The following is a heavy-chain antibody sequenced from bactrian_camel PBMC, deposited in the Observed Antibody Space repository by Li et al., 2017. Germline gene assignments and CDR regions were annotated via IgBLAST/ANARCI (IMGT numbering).Heavy chain of an antibody. CDR2: VDLDGST. CDR1: GDTYSRAC. V-gene: IGHV3S6*01. Sequence: HVQLVESGGGLVQAGGSLRLSCAASGDTYSRACMAWFRRAPGKGREGVVAVDLDGSTVYVDSVKGRFTISVDGAGDTQYLQMNNLKPEDTASYYCASLNPGGDCGGWLKSPPNKYSQGTQVTVS. J-gene: IGHJ4*01. D-gene: IGHD1*01.